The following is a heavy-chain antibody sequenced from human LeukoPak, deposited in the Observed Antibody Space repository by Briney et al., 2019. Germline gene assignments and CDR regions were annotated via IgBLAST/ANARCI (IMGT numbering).Heavy chain of an antibody. CDR2: INRSGST. CDR3: ARPLNDY. V-gene: IGHV4-34*01. CDR1: GGSFSGYY. J-gene: IGHJ4*02. Sequence: SETLSLTCAVYGGSFSGYYWSWIRQPPGKGLEWIGEINRSGSTNYNPSLKSRVTISVDTSKNQFSLKLSSVTAADTAVYYCARPLNDYWGQGTLVTVSS.